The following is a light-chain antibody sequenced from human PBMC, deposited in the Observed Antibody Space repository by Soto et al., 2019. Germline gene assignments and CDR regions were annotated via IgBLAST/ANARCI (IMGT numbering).Light chain of an antibody. J-gene: IGKJ1*01. Sequence: DLQMTQSPSSLSTSVGDRVTITCRASQTISTYLNWYQHKAGEAPKLLIYDATRLQSGVPSRFSGSGYGTDFTLTISSLQPEDFAIYYCQQYYSDPPWTFGQGTKVELK. CDR1: QTISTY. V-gene: IGKV1-39*01. CDR3: QQYYSDPPWT. CDR2: DAT.